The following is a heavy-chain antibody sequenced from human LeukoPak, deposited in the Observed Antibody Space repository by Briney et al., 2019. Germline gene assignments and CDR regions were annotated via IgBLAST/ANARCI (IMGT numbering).Heavy chain of an antibody. CDR2: IYTGGTT. CDR3: ARRYYSMDV. CDR1: GFTVSSNH. V-gene: IGHV3-53*01. Sequence: GGSLRLSCAASGFTVSSNHMSWVRQAPGKGLGWVSVIYTGGTTYYAGSVKGRFTISRDNSKNTLYLQMNSLRAEDTAVYYCARRYYSMDVWGQGTTVTISS. J-gene: IGHJ6*02.